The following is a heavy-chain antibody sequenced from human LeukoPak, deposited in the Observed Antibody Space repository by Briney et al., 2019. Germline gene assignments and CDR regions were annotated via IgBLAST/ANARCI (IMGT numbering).Heavy chain of an antibody. CDR3: ARSTNLPLYDSSGVLDY. J-gene: IGHJ4*02. V-gene: IGHV2-70*11. D-gene: IGHD3-22*01. CDR2: IDWDDDK. CDR1: GFSLSTSGMG. Sequence: SGPTLVNPTQTLTLTCTFSGFSLSTSGMGVSWIRQPPGKALEWLARIDWDDDKYYSTSLKTRLTISKDTSKNQVVLTMTNMDPVDTATYYCARSTNLPLYDSSGVLDYWGQGTLVTVSS.